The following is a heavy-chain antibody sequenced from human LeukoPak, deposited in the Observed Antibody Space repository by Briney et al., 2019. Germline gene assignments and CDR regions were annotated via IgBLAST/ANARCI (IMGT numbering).Heavy chain of an antibody. D-gene: IGHD6-19*01. CDR3: ARALGYSSGWYSPYYYYGMGV. V-gene: IGHV3-7*01. CDR2: IKQDGSEK. Sequence: GGSLRLSCAASGFTFSSYWMSWVRQAPGKGLEWVANIKQDGSEKYYVDSVKGRFTISRDNAKNSLYLQMNSLRAEDTAVYYCARALGYSSGWYSPYYYYGMGVWGQGTTVTVSS. CDR1: GFTFSSYW. J-gene: IGHJ6*02.